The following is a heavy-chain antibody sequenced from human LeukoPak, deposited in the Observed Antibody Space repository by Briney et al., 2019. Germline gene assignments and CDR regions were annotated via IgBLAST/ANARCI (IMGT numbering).Heavy chain of an antibody. CDR1: GFSFDDYA. D-gene: IGHD3-9*01. CDR2: ISSSSSYI. V-gene: IGHV3-21*01. Sequence: GGSLRLSCAASGFSFDDYAMHWARQAPGKGLEWVSSISSSSSYIYYADSVKGRFTISRDDAKNSLCLQVNSLRAEDTAVYYCASGYYDILIPPRYWGQGTLVTVSS. CDR3: ASGYYDILIPPRY. J-gene: IGHJ4*02.